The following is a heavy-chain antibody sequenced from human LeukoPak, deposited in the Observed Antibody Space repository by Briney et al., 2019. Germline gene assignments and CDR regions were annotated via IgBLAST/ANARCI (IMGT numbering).Heavy chain of an antibody. CDR1: GFTFSTYN. J-gene: IGHJ3*02. Sequence: GGSLRLSCAASGFTFSTYNMNWVRQAPGKGLEWISYISTSSSTIYYTDSVKGRFTISRDNAKNSLYLQMNSLRAEDTAVYYCATPGRASITMVRGAERTSDAFDIWGQGTMVTVSS. CDR2: ISTSSSTI. D-gene: IGHD3-10*01. CDR3: ATPGRASITMVRGAERTSDAFDI. V-gene: IGHV3-48*04.